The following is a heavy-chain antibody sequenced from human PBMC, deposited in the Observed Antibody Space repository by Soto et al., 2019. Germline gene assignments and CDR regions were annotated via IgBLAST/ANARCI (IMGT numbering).Heavy chain of an antibody. J-gene: IGHJ5*02. CDR3: AYRLRYAAYWIDP. CDR2: IYWNDDK. Sequence: SGPTLLTPTQTLTLTCTLSGFSLTTSGVSVGWIRQPPGKALEWLALIYWNDDKSYTSSLKSRLTITKDTSKIQVVLTMTNMDLVDTATYYRAYRLRYAAYWIDPWGQGTLVTVSS. V-gene: IGHV2-5*01. CDR1: GFSLTTSGVS. D-gene: IGHD1-1*01.